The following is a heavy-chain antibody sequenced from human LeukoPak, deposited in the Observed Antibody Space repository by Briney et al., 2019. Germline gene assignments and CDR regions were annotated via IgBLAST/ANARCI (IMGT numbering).Heavy chain of an antibody. CDR3: ARVGREYSSSSPPDY. Sequence: PGGSLRLSCVVSGFTFSTYWMHWVRQGPGKGLVWVSRIDSGGSNTLYADSVRGRFTISRDNAKNTLYLQMNSLRVEDTAMYYCARVGREYSSSSPPDYWGQGTLVTVS. J-gene: IGHJ4*02. V-gene: IGHV3-74*01. D-gene: IGHD6-6*01. CDR1: GFTFSTYW. CDR2: IDSGGSNT.